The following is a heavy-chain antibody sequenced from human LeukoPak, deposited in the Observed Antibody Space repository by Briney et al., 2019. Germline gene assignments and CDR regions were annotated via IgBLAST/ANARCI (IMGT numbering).Heavy chain of an antibody. CDR1: GGSISSYY. J-gene: IGHJ5*02. CDR2: IYYSGST. V-gene: IGHV4-59*08. D-gene: IGHD7-27*01. Sequence: SETLSLTCTVSGGSISSYYWTWIRQPPGKGLEWIGYIYYSGSTNYNPSLKSRVTISVDTPKNQFSLKLSSVTAADTAVYYCARSDVSGVYNWFDPWGQGTLVTVSS. CDR3: ARSDVSGVYNWFDP.